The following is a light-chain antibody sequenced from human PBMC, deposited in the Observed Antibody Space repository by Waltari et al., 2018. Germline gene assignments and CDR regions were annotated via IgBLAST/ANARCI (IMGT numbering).Light chain of an antibody. J-gene: IGLJ3*02. CDR2: DNN. Sequence: QSVLTQPPSVSAAPGQNVTISCSGSSSNIGGNYVSWYQQVPGTAPKLLISDNNNRPLRIPDRSSVSKSGTSATLAITGLQTEDEADYYCGTWDSGLNVVLFGGGTKLTVL. V-gene: IGLV1-51*01. CDR3: GTWDSGLNVVL. CDR1: SSNIGGNY.